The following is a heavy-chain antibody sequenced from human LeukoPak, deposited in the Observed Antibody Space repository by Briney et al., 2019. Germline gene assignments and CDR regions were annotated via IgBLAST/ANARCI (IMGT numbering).Heavy chain of an antibody. CDR2: ISWNNGSI. D-gene: IGHD6-13*01. CDR1: GFTFDDYA. J-gene: IGHJ1*01. CDR3: AKDIQYSSSWLGYFQH. V-gene: IGHV3-9*01. Sequence: GGSLRLSCAASGFTFDDYAMHWVRQAPGKGLEWVSGISWNNGSIGYADSVKGRFTISRDNAKNSLYLQMNSLRAEDTALYYCAKDIQYSSSWLGYFQHWGQGTLVTVSS.